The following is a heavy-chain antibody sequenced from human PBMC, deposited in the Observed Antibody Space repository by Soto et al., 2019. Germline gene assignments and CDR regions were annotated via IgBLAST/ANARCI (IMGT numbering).Heavy chain of an antibody. CDR2: VSHDGRNT. D-gene: IGHD6-19*01. Sequence: VQLVESGGGVVQPGRSLRLSCAASGFTFSDYAMHWVRQAPGKGLEWVAVVSHDGRNTHYADSVKGRFTISRDSSKDTVSLEMTSLRAEDTSVYYCAKGGRQWLVTSDFNYWGQGALVTVSS. J-gene: IGHJ4*02. CDR3: AKGGRQWLVTSDFNY. V-gene: IGHV3-30*18. CDR1: GFTFSDYA.